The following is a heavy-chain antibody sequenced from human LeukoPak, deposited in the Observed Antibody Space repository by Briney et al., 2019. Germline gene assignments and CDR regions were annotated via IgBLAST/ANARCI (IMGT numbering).Heavy chain of an antibody. CDR2: IYTSGST. V-gene: IGHV4-4*07. Sequence: SETLSLTCTVSGGSISSYYWSWIRQPAGKGLEWIGRIYTSGSTNYNPSLKSRVTMSVDTSKNQFSLKLSSVTAADTAVYYCARDPGRPGYSSGWLYNWFDPWRQGTLVTVSS. D-gene: IGHD6-19*01. CDR3: ARDPGRPGYSSGWLYNWFDP. CDR1: GGSISSYY. J-gene: IGHJ5*02.